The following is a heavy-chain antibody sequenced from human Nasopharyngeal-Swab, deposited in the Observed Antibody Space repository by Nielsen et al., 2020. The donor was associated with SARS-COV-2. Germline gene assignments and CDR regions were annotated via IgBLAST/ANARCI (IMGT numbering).Heavy chain of an antibody. V-gene: IGHV7-4-1*02. CDR3: AREGRYPRYYYYGMDV. D-gene: IGHD1-26*01. J-gene: IGHJ6*02. CDR2: INTNTGNP. Sequence: WVRQAPGRGLEWMGWINTNTGNPTYAQGFTGRFVFSLDTSVSTAYLQISSLKAEDTAVYYWAREGRYPRYYYYGMDVWGQGTTVTVSS.